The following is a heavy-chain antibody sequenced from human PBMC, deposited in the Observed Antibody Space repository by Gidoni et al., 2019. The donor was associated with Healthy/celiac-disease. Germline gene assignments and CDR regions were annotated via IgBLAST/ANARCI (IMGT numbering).Heavy chain of an antibody. J-gene: IGHJ5*02. Sequence: QVQLVQSGAEVKKPGSSVKVSCKASGGTFSSYAISWVRQAPGQGLEWMGGIIPIFGTANYAQKFQGRVTITADESTSTAYMELSSLRSEDTAVYYCARDPSFSHSNYMPYNWFDPWGQGTLVTVSS. CDR3: ARDPSFSHSNYMPYNWFDP. CDR2: IIPIFGTA. CDR1: GGTFSSYA. V-gene: IGHV1-69*01. D-gene: IGHD4-4*01.